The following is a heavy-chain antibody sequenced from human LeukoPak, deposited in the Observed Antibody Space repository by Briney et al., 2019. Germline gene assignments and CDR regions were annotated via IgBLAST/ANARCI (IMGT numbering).Heavy chain of an antibody. CDR2: ISSEGSTT. Sequence: PGGSLRLSCAASGFTFSRYAMHWVRQAPGKGLEYVSSISSEGSTTYHADSVEGRFTVSRDNSKNTVDLQMDSLRLEDMAVYYCAELGITMIGGVWGKGTTVTISS. CDR3: AELGITMIGGV. D-gene: IGHD3-10*02. CDR1: GFTFSRYA. J-gene: IGHJ6*04. V-gene: IGHV3-64*02.